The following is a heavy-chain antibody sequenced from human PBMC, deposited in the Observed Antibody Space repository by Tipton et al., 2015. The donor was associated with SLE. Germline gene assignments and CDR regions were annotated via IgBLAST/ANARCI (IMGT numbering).Heavy chain of an antibody. V-gene: IGHV4-59*08. CDR3: ARHRGGYYRDDAFDI. Sequence: LRLSCAASGFTVSSNYMNWVRQPPGKGLEWIGWINYSGHSNVYPSLKSRVSISVDTSKNQFFLRLSSLTAADTAVYYCARHRGGYYRDDAFDIWGQGTTVTVSS. CDR1: GFTVSSNY. J-gene: IGHJ3*02. CDR2: INYSGHS. D-gene: IGHD1-26*01.